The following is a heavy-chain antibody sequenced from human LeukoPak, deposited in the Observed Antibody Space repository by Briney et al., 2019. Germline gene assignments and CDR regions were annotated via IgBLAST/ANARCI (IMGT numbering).Heavy chain of an antibody. Sequence: GESLKISCKGSGYIFTSYWIGWVRQMPGKGLEWMGIIYPGDSDTRYSPSFQGQVTISADKSISTAYLQWSSLKASDTAMYYCASLRTDSSGYYYFDYWGQGTLVTVSS. J-gene: IGHJ4*02. D-gene: IGHD3-22*01. CDR2: IYPGDSDT. V-gene: IGHV5-51*01. CDR1: GYIFTSYW. CDR3: ASLRTDSSGYYYFDY.